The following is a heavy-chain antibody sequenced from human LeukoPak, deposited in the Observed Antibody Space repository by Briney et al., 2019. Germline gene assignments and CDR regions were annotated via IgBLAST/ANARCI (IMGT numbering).Heavy chain of an antibody. Sequence: GGSLRLSCAASGFTFSNNAMSWVRQAPGKGLEWVSATSTSGGSAYYADSVKGRFTISRDNSKNTLYLQMDSLRADDTAVYYCARYTGSYYYPPAWDLWGQGTLVTVSS. V-gene: IGHV3-23*01. CDR2: TSTSGGSA. CDR1: GFTFSNNA. CDR3: ARYTGSYYYPPAWDL. D-gene: IGHD1-26*01. J-gene: IGHJ4*02.